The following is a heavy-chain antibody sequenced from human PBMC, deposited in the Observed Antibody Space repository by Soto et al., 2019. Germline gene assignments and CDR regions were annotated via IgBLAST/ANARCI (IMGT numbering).Heavy chain of an antibody. D-gene: IGHD3-3*01. V-gene: IGHV2-5*01. CDR2: VYWNGDK. CDR3: GHRSSSFDFWGNDY. CDR1: GFSLTTGGLG. Sequence: QITLKESGPALVKPTQTLPLTCSFSGFSLTTGGLGVTWIRQAPGKAPEWLALVYWNGDKRYSPSLRNRLTITTDTSRNQVVLTMANMDPVDTATYYCGHRSSSFDFWGNDYWGQGIQVTVSS. J-gene: IGHJ4*02.